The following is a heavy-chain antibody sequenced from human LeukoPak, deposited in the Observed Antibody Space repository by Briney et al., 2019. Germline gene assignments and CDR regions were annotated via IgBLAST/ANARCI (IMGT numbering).Heavy chain of an antibody. J-gene: IGHJ3*02. Sequence: SQTLSLTCTVSGGSISSGGYYWSWIRQHPGKGLEWIGYIYYSGSTYYNPSLKSRVTISVDTSKNQFSLKLSSVTAADTAVYYCARSNIDGSGTDLAFDIWGQRTMVTVSS. CDR2: IYYSGST. D-gene: IGHD3-10*01. V-gene: IGHV4-31*03. CDR3: ARSNIDGSGTDLAFDI. CDR1: GGSISSGGYY.